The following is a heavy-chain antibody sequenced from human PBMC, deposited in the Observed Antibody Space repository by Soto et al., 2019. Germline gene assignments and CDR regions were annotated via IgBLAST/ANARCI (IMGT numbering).Heavy chain of an antibody. J-gene: IGHJ3*02. CDR1: GYTFTGYY. V-gene: IGHV1-2*04. CDR2: INPNSGGT. CDR3: ARVRIAARPGNAFDI. Sequence: ASVKVSCKASGYTFTGYYMHWVRQAPGQGLEWMGWINPNSGGTNYAQKFQGWATMTRDTSISTAYMELSRLRSDDTAVYYCARVRIAARPGNAFDIWGQGTMVTVSS. D-gene: IGHD6-6*01.